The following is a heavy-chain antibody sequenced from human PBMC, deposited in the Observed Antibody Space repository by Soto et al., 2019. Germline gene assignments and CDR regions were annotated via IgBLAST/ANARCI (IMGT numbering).Heavy chain of an antibody. CDR1: GFTFSSYA. CDR2: ISYDGSNK. D-gene: IGHD2-15*01. CDR3: ARDVGRDIVVVVPGADSPLFDY. V-gene: IGHV3-30-3*01. Sequence: PGGSLRLSCAASGFTFSSYAMHWVRQAPGKGLEWVAVISYDGSNKYYADSVKGRFTISRDNSKNTLYLQMNSLRAEDTAVYYCARDVGRDIVVVVPGADSPLFDYWGQGTLVTVSS. J-gene: IGHJ4*02.